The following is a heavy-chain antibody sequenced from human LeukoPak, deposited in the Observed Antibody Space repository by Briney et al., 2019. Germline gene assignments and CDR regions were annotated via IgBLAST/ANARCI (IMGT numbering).Heavy chain of an antibody. CDR3: ARGTSTIVATFSF. CDR1: GYSISSGYY. Sequence: SETLSLTCAVSGYSISSGYYWGWIRQSPGRGLEWIGSISHSGTTYYNPSLKSRVTISIDTSKNQFSQRLSSVTAADTAVYYCARGTSTIVATFSFWGQGTLVTVSS. V-gene: IGHV4-38-2*01. D-gene: IGHD5-12*01. J-gene: IGHJ4*02. CDR2: ISHSGTT.